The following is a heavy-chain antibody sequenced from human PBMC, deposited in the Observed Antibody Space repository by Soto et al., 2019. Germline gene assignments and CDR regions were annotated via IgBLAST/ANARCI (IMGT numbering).Heavy chain of an antibody. CDR2: IYGGGTT. CDR1: GFTVSSKY. V-gene: IGHV3-53*01. CDR3: VQTTGWPGFDF. Sequence: EVQLVESGGGLIQPGGSLRLSCAASGFTVSSKYMTWLRQAPGKGLEWVSVIYGGGTTYYADSVKGRFTISRDNSKYTLYLQMNRMRAEDAAVYYCVQTTGWPGFDFWGQGTLVTVSS. D-gene: IGHD6-19*01. J-gene: IGHJ4*02.